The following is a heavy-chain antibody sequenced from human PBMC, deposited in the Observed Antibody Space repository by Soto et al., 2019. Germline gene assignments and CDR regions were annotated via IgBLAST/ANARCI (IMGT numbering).Heavy chain of an antibody. CDR2: IWYDGSHE. D-gene: IGHD6-19*01. Sequence: GGSLRLSCAASGFIFSNYGMHWVRQAPGKGLEWVAVIWYDGSHESYADSVKGRFTISRDNSKNTLFLQMNSLRAEDTAVYYCANAEIPYSSDQYYFDYWGQGTLVTVSS. CDR1: GFIFSNYG. V-gene: IGHV3-33*06. CDR3: ANAEIPYSSDQYYFDY. J-gene: IGHJ4*02.